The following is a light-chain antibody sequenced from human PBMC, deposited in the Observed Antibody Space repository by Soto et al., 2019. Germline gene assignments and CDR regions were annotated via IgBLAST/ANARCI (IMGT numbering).Light chain of an antibody. CDR2: GAS. Sequence: QMTQSPSSVSASVGDSVTITCRASQLISSWLAWYQVKPGKAPKLLIYGASNRESGVPSRFSGSETGTLFTLTINSMQPEDFATYYCQQASSFPITFGGGTEVEV. J-gene: IGKJ4*01. V-gene: IGKV1-12*01. CDR3: QQASSFPIT. CDR1: QLISSW.